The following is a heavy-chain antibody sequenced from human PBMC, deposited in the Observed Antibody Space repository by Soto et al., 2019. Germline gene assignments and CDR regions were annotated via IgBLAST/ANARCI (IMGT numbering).Heavy chain of an antibody. Sequence: ASLKRYCKASGYGFSTDSMHWGRQAPGQGLEWMGWINGANGNTRYSQKFKDRVSISRDTPASTGYMELSSLRSEDTAVYYCARGKGMEENYYYHGMDVWGPGTTVTVSS. J-gene: IGHJ6*02. CDR2: INGANGNT. CDR3: ARGKGMEENYYYHGMDV. V-gene: IGHV1-3*01. CDR1: GYGFSTDS. D-gene: IGHD1-1*01.